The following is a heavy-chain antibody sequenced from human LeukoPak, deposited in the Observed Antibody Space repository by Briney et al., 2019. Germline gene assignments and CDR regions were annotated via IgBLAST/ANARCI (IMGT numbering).Heavy chain of an antibody. Sequence: PGGSLRLSCAASGFTFNRDWTAWVRQAPGKGLEWVANIKEDGSEKNYVDSVKGRFTISRDNAKNSLYLQMNSLRVEDTALYYCARVRSVGGNPHAFNIWGQGTMVTVSS. J-gene: IGHJ3*02. D-gene: IGHD4-23*01. V-gene: IGHV3-7*01. CDR2: IKEDGSEK. CDR3: ARVRSVGGNPHAFNI. CDR1: GFTFNRDW.